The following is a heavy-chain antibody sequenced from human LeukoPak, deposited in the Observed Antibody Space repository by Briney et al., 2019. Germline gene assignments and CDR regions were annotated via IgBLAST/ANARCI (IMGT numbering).Heavy chain of an antibody. D-gene: IGHD6-13*01. CDR2: INHSGST. CDR3: ARGQSGSSWSQGVNFDL. Sequence: SETLSLTCAVYGGSFSGYYWSWIRQPPGKGLEWIGEINHSGSTNYNPSLKSRVTISVDTSKNQFSLKLSSVTAADTAVYYCARGQSGSSWSQGVNFDLWGRGTLVTDSS. V-gene: IGHV4-34*01. J-gene: IGHJ2*01. CDR1: GGSFSGYY.